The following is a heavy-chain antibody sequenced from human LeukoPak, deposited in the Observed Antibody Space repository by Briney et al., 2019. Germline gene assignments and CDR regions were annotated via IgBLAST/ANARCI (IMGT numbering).Heavy chain of an antibody. CDR3: ARHTGYSSGWYPYYFDY. CDR2: IYTSGST. Sequence: PSETLSLTCTVPGGSISSGSHYWSWIRHPAGEGLEWIGRIYTSGSTNYNPSLKSRVTISVDTSKNQFSLKLSSVTAADTAVYYCARHTGYSSGWYPYYFDYWGQGTLVTVSS. D-gene: IGHD6-19*01. J-gene: IGHJ4*02. CDR1: GGSISSGSHY. V-gene: IGHV4-61*02.